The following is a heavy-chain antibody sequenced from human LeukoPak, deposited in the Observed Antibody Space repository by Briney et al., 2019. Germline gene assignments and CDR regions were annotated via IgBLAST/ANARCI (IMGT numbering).Heavy chain of an antibody. CDR1: GGTFSSYA. CDR3: ASFRPGYYYYMDV. J-gene: IGHJ6*03. Sequence: GASVKVSCKASGGTFSSYAISWVRQAPGQGLEWMGGIIPIFGTANYAQKFQGRVTITADESASTAYMELSSLRSEDTAVYYCASFRPGYYYYMDVWGKGTTVTVSS. V-gene: IGHV1-69*13. D-gene: IGHD6-6*01. CDR2: IIPIFGTA.